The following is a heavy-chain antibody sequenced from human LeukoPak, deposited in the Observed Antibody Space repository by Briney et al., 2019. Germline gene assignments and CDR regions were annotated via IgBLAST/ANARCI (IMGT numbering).Heavy chain of an antibody. CDR2: ISISSSYI. V-gene: IGHV3-21*01. CDR3: ARVPSAGGYDFWSRYYYYYYMDV. CDR1: GFTFSRYS. D-gene: IGHD3-3*01. J-gene: IGHJ6*03. Sequence: GGSLRLSCAASGFTFSRYSMNWVRQAPGKGLEWVSSISISSSYIYYADSVKGRFTISRDNAKNSLYLQMNSLRAEDTAVYYCARVPSAGGYDFWSRYYYYYYMDVWGKGTTVTVSS.